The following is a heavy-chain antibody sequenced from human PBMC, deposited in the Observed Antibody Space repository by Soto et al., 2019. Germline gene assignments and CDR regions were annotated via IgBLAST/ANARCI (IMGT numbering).Heavy chain of an antibody. Sequence: SETLSLTCAVSGGSISSGGYSWNWIRQPPGKGLEWIGYIYQSVNTYYNPSLESRVTISVDWSNNQFPLKLSSVTAADTAVYYCASGSRVNYYYFDLDVWGQGTTVTVSS. CDR2: IYQSVNT. V-gene: IGHV4-30-2*01. J-gene: IGHJ6*02. CDR1: GGSISSGGYS. D-gene: IGHD1-26*01. CDR3: ASGSRVNYYYFDLDV.